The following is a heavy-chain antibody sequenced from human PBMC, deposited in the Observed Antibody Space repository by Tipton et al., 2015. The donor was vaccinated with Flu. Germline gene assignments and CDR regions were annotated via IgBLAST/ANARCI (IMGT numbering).Heavy chain of an antibody. CDR3: ARAGDGGWFSDS. V-gene: IGHV3-48*03. Sequence: SVKGRFTISRDNAKDSLDLQMNSLRVEDTAVYYCARAGDGGWFSDSWGQGTLVTVSS. J-gene: IGHJ5*01. D-gene: IGHD6-19*01.